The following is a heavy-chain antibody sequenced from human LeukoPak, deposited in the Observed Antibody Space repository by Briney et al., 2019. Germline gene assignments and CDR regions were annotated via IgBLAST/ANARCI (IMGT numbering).Heavy chain of an antibody. J-gene: IGHJ4*02. CDR2: TSGSGGST. V-gene: IGHV3-23*01. D-gene: IGHD3-22*01. Sequence: GGSLRLSCAASGFTFSSYAMSWVRQAPGKGLEWVSATSGSGGSTYYADSAKGRFTISRDNSKNTLYLQMNSLRAEDTAVYYCAKDQRDYDSSAFIDYWGQGTLVTVSS. CDR3: AKDQRDYDSSAFIDY. CDR1: GFTFSSYA.